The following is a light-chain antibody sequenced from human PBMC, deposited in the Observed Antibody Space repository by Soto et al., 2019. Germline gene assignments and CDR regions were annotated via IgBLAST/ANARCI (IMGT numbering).Light chain of an antibody. J-gene: IGLJ1*01. CDR3: CSYTRSGTLI. CDR1: SGDIGDYNY. Sequence: QSVLTQPASVSGSPGQSITISCVGTSGDIGDYNYVSWYQQRPGKVPKVIIYDVSNRPSGVSYRFSGTKSGNTASLTVSGLQAEDEADYYCCSYTRSGTLIFGTGTKVTLL. V-gene: IGLV2-14*01. CDR2: DVS.